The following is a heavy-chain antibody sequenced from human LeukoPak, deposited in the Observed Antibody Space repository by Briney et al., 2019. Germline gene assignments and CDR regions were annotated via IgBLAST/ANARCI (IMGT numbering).Heavy chain of an antibody. CDR3: ARELWDTAMGDDAFDI. CDR2: IGAYNGNT. CDR1: GYTFTSYG. D-gene: IGHD5-18*01. V-gene: IGHV1-18*01. Sequence: ASVKVSCKASGYTFTSYGISWVRQAPGQGLEWMGWIGAYNGNTNYAQKLQGRVTMTTDTSTSTAYMELRSLRSDDTAVYYCARELWDTAMGDDAFDIWGQGTMVTVSS. J-gene: IGHJ3*02.